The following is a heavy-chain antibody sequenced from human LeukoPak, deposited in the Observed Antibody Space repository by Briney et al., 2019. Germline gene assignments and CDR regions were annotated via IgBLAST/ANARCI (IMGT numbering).Heavy chain of an antibody. V-gene: IGHV3-48*04. CDR2: ISSSSRTI. Sequence: GGSLRLSCAASGFTFSSYSMNWVRQAPGKGLEWVSYISSSSRTIYYADSVKGRFTISRDNAKNSLYLQMNSLRAEDTAVYYCARDNRQLADPYYFDYWGQGTLVTVSS. D-gene: IGHD6-6*01. CDR1: GFTFSSYS. J-gene: IGHJ4*02. CDR3: ARDNRQLADPYYFDY.